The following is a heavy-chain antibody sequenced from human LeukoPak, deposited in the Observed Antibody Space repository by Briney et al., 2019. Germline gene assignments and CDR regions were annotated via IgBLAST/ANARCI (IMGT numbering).Heavy chain of an antibody. V-gene: IGHV3-30*02. D-gene: IGHD6-19*01. J-gene: IGHJ4*02. CDR1: QFTFRNYD. Sequence: GGSLRLSCAASQFTFRNYDMHWVRQAPGKGLEWVAFTRYDGNNKYYADSVKGRFTVSRDNSKNMLYLQMNSLRADDTAVYYCAKDQAVAGHPLDYWGQGTLVTVSS. CDR2: TRYDGNNK. CDR3: AKDQAVAGHPLDY.